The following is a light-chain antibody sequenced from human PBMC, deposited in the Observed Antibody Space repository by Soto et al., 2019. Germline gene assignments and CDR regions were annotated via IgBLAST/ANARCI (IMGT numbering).Light chain of an antibody. CDR1: QSVSSN. J-gene: IGKJ1*01. Sequence: EIVMTQSPATLSVSPGERATLSCRASQSVSSNLAWYQQKPGQAPRLLIYGASTRATGIPARFSGSGSGTEFTLTISSLQSEDFAVYYCQQYNNWPPTWTLGQGTKGDI. CDR3: QQYNNWPPTWT. CDR2: GAS. V-gene: IGKV3-15*01.